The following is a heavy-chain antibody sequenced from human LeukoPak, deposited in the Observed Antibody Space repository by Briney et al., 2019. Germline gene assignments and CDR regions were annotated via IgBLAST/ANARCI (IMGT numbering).Heavy chain of an antibody. D-gene: IGHD1-26*01. CDR3: ARGSYSGSYLGY. CDR2: ISGDAGRT. V-gene: IGHV3-23*01. J-gene: IGHJ4*02. CDR1: GFTFSSYG. Sequence: PGGTLRLSCAASGFTFSSYGMNWVRQAPGKGLEWVSGISGDAGRTYYADSVKGRFTIYRDNSKNTLYLQMNSLRAEDTAVYYCARGSYSGSYLGYWGQGTLVTVSS.